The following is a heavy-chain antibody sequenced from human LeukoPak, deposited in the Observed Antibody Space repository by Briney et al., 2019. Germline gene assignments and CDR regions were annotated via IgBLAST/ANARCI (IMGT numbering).Heavy chain of an antibody. J-gene: IGHJ6*03. Sequence: PGGSLRLSCAASGFTFSGYSMNWVRQAPGKGLEWVSSISSSSSYIYYADSVKGRFTISRDNAKNSLYLQMNSLRAEDTAVYYCARYTRDSNWSELGYYMDVWGKGTTVTVSS. CDR2: ISSSSSYI. D-gene: IGHD4-11*01. CDR1: GFTFSGYS. V-gene: IGHV3-21*01. CDR3: ARYTRDSNWSELGYYMDV.